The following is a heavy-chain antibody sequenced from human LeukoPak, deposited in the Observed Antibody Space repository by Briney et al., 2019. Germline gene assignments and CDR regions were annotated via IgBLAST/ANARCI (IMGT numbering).Heavy chain of an antibody. CDR2: INPNSGGT. CDR1: GYTFTSNA. J-gene: IGHJ6*03. Sequence: ASVKVSCKASGYTFTSNALNWVRQSPGQGLEWMGWINPNSGGTNYAQKFQGRVTMTRDTSISTAYMELSRLRSDDTAVYYCARGARSSTSWDYYYYMDVWGKGTTVTISS. V-gene: IGHV1-2*02. CDR3: ARGARSSTSWDYYYYMDV. D-gene: IGHD2-2*01.